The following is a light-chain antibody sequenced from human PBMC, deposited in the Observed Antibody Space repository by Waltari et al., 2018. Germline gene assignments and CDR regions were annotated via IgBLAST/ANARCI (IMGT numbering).Light chain of an antibody. CDR2: DTS. Sequence: ELVLTHSPGTLALSPGERATLSCRASQSVGRALAWYQQKPGQAPRLLIYDTSTRATGIPDRFSGSGSGTDFSLTISRVEPEDFAVYYCQMYVRLPVTFGQGTKVEVK. CDR1: QSVGRA. V-gene: IGKV3-20*01. CDR3: QMYVRLPVT. J-gene: IGKJ1*01.